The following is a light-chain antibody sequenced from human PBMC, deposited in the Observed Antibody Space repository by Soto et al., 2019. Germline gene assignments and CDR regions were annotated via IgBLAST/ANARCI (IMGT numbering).Light chain of an antibody. CDR1: SNDIGGYNY. J-gene: IGLJ1*01. Sequence: QSALTQPASVSGSPGQSITISCTRTSNDIGGYNYVSGYQQHPDKAPKLLIYEVSNRPSGVSNRFSGSKSGNTASLTISGLQAEDEADYYCSSYTTSTPPFVFGIGTKVTVL. CDR3: SSYTTSTPPFV. V-gene: IGLV2-14*01. CDR2: EVS.